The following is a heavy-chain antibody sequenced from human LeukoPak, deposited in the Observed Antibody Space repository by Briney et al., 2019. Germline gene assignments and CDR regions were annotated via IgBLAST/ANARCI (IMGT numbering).Heavy chain of an antibody. D-gene: IGHD3-22*01. CDR3: AREVSEGFDF. Sequence: GGSLRLSCTASGFTFSGYSMNWIRQAPGKGLEWVSSFGTRSTSIYHAGSVKGRFAISRDNAKNSLYLQMSSLRAEDTALYYCAREVSEGFDFWGQGTLVTVSS. CDR2: FGTRSTSI. V-gene: IGHV3-21*01. CDR1: GFTFSGYS. J-gene: IGHJ4*02.